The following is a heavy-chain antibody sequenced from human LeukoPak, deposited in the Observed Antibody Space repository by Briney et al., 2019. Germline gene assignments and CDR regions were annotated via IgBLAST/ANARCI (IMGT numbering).Heavy chain of an antibody. J-gene: IGHJ6*03. CDR3: ARADYYYGSGSYPYYYMDV. D-gene: IGHD3-10*01. CDR2: IIPIFGTA. CDR1: GGTFSSYA. Sequence: ASVKVSCKASGGTFSSYAISWVRQAPGQGLEWMGGIIPIFGTANYAQKFQGRVTITADESTSTAYMELSSLRSEDTAVYYCARADYYYGSGSYPYYYMDVWGKGTTVTVSS. V-gene: IGHV1-69*01.